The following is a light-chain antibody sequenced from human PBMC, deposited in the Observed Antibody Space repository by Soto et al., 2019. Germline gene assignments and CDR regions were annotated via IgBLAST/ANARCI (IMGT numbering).Light chain of an antibody. CDR1: RSNIGAGYD. Sequence: QSVLTQPPSVSGAPGQRVTISCTGSRSNIGAGYDVHWYQQLPGTAPKLLIYGNNNRPSGVPDRFSGSKSGTSASLAITGLQAEDEADYYCHSYDSSLSGAVFGGGTQLTVL. CDR3: HSYDSSLSGAV. CDR2: GNN. V-gene: IGLV1-40*01. J-gene: IGLJ7*01.